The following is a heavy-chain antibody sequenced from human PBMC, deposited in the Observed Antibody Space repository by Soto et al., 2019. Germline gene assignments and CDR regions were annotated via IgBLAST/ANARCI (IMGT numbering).Heavy chain of an antibody. D-gene: IGHD2-21*01. Sequence: LRLSCAASGFTFSDYYINWIRQSPGKVLEWVSYFSSTGGYTNYADSVKGRFTISRDNAKNSLYLQMNSLRAEDTAVYYCARGLPSCRGDCYDYWGQGTLVTVSS. CDR1: GFTFSDYY. V-gene: IGHV3-11*05. CDR3: ARGLPSCRGDCYDY. CDR2: FSSTGGYT. J-gene: IGHJ4*02.